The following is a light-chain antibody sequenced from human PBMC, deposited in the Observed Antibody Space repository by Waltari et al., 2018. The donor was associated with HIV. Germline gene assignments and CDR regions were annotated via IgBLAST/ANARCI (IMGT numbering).Light chain of an antibody. V-gene: IGLV1-47*01. J-gene: IGLJ1*01. Sequence: QSVLTQPPSASGTPGPTVTISCSGSSSNIGNDNVYWYQQLPGMTPKLLIYKNYQRPSGVPDRFAGSKSGTSASLAISGLRSEDEADYYCVGWDGSLSGYVFGAGTTVTVL. CDR2: KNY. CDR3: VGWDGSLSGYV. CDR1: SSNIGNDN.